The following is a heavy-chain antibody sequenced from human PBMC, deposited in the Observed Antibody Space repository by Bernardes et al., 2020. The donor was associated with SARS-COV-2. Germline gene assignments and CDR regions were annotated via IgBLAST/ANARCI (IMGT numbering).Heavy chain of an antibody. CDR2: ISRTDRGGDSSK. V-gene: IGHV3-11*01. Sequence: GVSLRVSCAASGFTFSDYYMSWIRQTPGKGLEWLSYISRTDRGGDSSKSYADSVKGRFTISRDNAKKSLFLQMNSLRAEDTAVYYCAREDMNTNSFDYWGQGAPVTVSS. D-gene: IGHD3-3*01. J-gene: IGHJ4*02. CDR1: GFTFSDYY. CDR3: AREDMNTNSFDY.